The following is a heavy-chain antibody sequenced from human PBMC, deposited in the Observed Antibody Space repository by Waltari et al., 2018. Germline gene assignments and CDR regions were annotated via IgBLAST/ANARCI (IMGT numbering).Heavy chain of an antibody. V-gene: IGHV1-69-2*01. J-gene: IGHJ3*01. Sequence: EVQLLQSGAEVKKPGTPVKISCKVSGDTFTDNYIHWIQQAPGKGLKWMGLLDHEEGQAVNAEKFQGRVTMTADTSIHTAYMELTSLTAEDTAFYYCAAALGGGISASRPFHFWGQGTMITVSS. CDR3: AAALGGGISASRPFHF. D-gene: IGHD3-10*01. CDR1: GDTFTDNY. CDR2: LDHEEGQA.